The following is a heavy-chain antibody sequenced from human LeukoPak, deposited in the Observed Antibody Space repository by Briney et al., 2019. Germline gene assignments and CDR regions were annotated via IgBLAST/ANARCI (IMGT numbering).Heavy chain of an antibody. V-gene: IGHV3-48*01. CDR2: ISSSGSTI. Sequence: GGTLRLACEASGFTFNSYGMSWVRQAPGKGLEWVSYISSSGSTIYYADSVKGRFTISRDNAKNSLYLQMNSLRAEDTAVYYCARYQLLTQRFDPWGQGTLVTVSS. J-gene: IGHJ5*02. CDR1: GFTFNSYG. CDR3: ARYQLLTQRFDP. D-gene: IGHD2-2*01.